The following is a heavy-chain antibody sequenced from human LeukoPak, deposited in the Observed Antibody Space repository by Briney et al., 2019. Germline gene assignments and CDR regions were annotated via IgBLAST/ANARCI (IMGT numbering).Heavy chain of an antibody. CDR3: ATSYSGSPGGFDY. V-gene: IGHV4-30-2*01. CDR2: IYHSGST. Sequence: SQTLSLTCTVSGGSISSGGYYWSWIRQPPGKGLEWIGYIYHSGSTYYNPSLKSRVTISVDRSKNQFSLKLSSVTAADTAVYYCATSYSGSPGGFDYWGQGTLVTVSS. D-gene: IGHD1-26*01. J-gene: IGHJ4*02. CDR1: GGSISSGGYY.